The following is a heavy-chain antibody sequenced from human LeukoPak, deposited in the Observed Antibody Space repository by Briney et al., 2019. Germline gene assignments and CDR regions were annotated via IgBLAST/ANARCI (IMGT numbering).Heavy chain of an antibody. CDR2: IKQDGSEK. D-gene: IGHD5-18*01. V-gene: IGHV3-7*03. Sequence: PGGSLRLSCAASGFTFSSYWMSWVRQAPGKGLEWVANIKQDGSEKYYVDSVKGRFTISRDNAKNSLYLQMNSLRAEDTAVYYCARLNVDTTMAHDYWGQGTLVTVSS. J-gene: IGHJ4*02. CDR3: ARLNVDTTMAHDY. CDR1: GFTFSSYW.